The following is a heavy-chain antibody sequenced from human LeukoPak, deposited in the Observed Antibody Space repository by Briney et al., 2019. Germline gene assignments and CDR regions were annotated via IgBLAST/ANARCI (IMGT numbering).Heavy chain of an antibody. CDR2: INPNNGNT. V-gene: IGHV1-18*04. CDR1: GYTFTSYG. Sequence: GASVTVSCTTSGYTFTSYGISWVRQAPGQGLEWMGWINPNNGNTDYAQRLQGRLTVTKDTSTSTAYMELRSPRSDDTALYYCARDVGQYCSGGSCYPLDYWGQGTLVTVSS. J-gene: IGHJ4*02. D-gene: IGHD2-15*01. CDR3: ARDVGQYCSGGSCYPLDY.